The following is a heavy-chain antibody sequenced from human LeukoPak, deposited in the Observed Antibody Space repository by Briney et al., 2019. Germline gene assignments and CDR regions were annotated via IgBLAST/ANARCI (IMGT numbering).Heavy chain of an antibody. V-gene: IGHV3-64*01. J-gene: IGHJ4*02. D-gene: IGHD5-24*01. Sequence: GGSLRLSCAASGFTFSSYAMHWVRQAPGKGLEYVSAISSNGGSTYYANSVKGRFTISRDNSKNTLYLQMGSLRAEDMAVYYCAGYGLQLSYWGQGTLVTVSS. CDR2: ISSNGGST. CDR3: AGYGLQLSY. CDR1: GFTFSSYA.